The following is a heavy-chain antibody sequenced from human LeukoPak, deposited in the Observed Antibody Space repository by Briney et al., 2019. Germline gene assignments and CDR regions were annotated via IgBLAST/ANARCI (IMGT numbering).Heavy chain of an antibody. CDR2: INPNSGGT. CDR3: ARGNRKGLRVSWFDP. CDR1: GYTFTGYY. V-gene: IGHV1-2*04. Sequence: GAPVKVSCKASGYTFTGYYMHWVRQAPGQGLEWMGWINPNSGGTNYAQKFQGWVTMTRDTSISTAYMELSRLRSDDTAVYYCARGNRKGLRVSWFDPWGQGTLVTVSS. D-gene: IGHD3-10*01. J-gene: IGHJ5*02.